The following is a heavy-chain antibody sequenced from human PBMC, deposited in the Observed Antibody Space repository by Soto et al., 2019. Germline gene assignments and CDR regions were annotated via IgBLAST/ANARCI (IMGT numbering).Heavy chain of an antibody. CDR3: AKTRATVTTRFFDY. V-gene: IGHV3-23*01. Sequence: EVQLLESGGGLVQPGGSLRLSCAASGFTFGNFAMSWVRQAPGKGLQWVSAISGSGGSTYYPDSVRGRLTISRDNSKNTLYLQLSTLRAADTAIYSCAKTRATVTTRFFDYWGPGTLVTVSS. CDR1: GFTFGNFA. CDR2: ISGSGGST. D-gene: IGHD4-17*01. J-gene: IGHJ4*02.